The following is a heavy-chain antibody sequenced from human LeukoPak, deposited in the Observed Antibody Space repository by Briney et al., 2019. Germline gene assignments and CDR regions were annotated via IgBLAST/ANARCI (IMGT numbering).Heavy chain of an antibody. V-gene: IGHV3-11*01. CDR2: ITNSDNSM. CDR1: GFTFSDYY. CDR3: ARDGGPAYSSSWYLY. J-gene: IGHJ4*02. D-gene: IGHD6-13*01. Sequence: PGGSLRLSCAASGFTFSDYYMTWIRQAPGKGLEWVSYITNSDNSMYYADSVKGRFTISRDNAKNSLHLQMNSLRAEDTAVYYCARDGGPAYSSSWYLYWGQGTLVTVSS.